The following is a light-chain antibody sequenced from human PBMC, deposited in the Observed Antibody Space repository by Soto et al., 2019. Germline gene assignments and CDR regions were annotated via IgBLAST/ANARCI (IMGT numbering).Light chain of an antibody. V-gene: IGKV3-20*01. CDR1: QSVSASF. CDR2: GAS. CDR3: QQRGT. Sequence: EIVLTQSPGTLSLSPGERATLSCRASQSVSASFLAWYQQKPGQAPRLLIYGASSRATGIPDRFSGSGSGTDFTLTLSRLEPEDAAVYYCQQRGTFGQGTKLEIK. J-gene: IGKJ2*02.